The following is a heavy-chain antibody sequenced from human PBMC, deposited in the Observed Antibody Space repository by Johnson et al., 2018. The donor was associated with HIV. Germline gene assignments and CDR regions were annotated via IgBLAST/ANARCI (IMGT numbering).Heavy chain of an antibody. D-gene: IGHD1-26*01. V-gene: IGHV3-9*01. CDR1: GFTFDDYA. J-gene: IGHJ3*02. Sequence: VQLVESGGGLVQPGRSLRLSCAASGFTFDDYAMHWVRQAPGKGLEWVSGISWNSGSIGYAASVKGRFTISRDNSKNTLYLQMNSLRAEDTALYYCARDDRISGSQGGYAFDIWSQGTMVTVSS. CDR2: ISWNSGSI. CDR3: ARDDRISGSQGGYAFDI.